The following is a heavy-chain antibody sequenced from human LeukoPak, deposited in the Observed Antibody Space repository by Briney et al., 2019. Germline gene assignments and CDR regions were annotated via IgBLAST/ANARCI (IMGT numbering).Heavy chain of an antibody. Sequence: ASVKVSCKASGYTFPNYGITWVRQAPGQGLEWMGWISAYNGDTNYAEKIQGRFTMTTDTSTNTAYMELRSLGSDDTAMYYCARGKDGYGYYFDYWGQGTRATVS. D-gene: IGHD5-24*01. CDR1: GYTFPNYG. CDR2: ISAYNGDT. V-gene: IGHV1-18*01. CDR3: ARGKDGYGYYFDY. J-gene: IGHJ4*02.